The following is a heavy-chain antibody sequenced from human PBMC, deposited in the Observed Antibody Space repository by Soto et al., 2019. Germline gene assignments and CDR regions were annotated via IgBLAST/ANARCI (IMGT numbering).Heavy chain of an antibody. D-gene: IGHD3-9*01. J-gene: IGHJ4*02. CDR1: GFTFSGYN. CDR3: AREDILGVRSFDY. CDR2: ISSGSKTI. Sequence: PGGSLRLSCAASGFTFSGYNVNWVRQAPGKGLEWVSYISSGSKTIYYAESVKGRFTVSRDNARNSQYLQMNSLRDEDTAVYYCAREDILGVRSFDYWGQGTLVTVSS. V-gene: IGHV3-48*02.